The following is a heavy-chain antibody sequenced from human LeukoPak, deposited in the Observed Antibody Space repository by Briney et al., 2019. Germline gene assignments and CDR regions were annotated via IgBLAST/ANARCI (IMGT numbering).Heavy chain of an antibody. D-gene: IGHD6-13*01. Sequence: SETLSLTCAVYGGSFSGYYWSWIRQPPGKGLEWIGEINHSGSTNYNPSLKSRVTISVDTSKNQFSLKLSSVTAADTAVYYCARAAAGIWGIDYWGQGTLVTVSS. CDR1: GGSFSGYY. V-gene: IGHV4-34*01. CDR2: INHSGST. J-gene: IGHJ4*02. CDR3: ARAAAGIWGIDY.